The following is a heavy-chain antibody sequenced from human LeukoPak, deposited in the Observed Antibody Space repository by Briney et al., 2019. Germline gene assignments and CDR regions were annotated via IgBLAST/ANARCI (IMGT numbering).Heavy chain of an antibody. V-gene: IGHV4-39*01. CDR2: IHYRGST. J-gene: IGHJ4*02. D-gene: IGHD4-23*01. CDR1: VGSVTSASHY. CDR3: TRHHDYGDKIDY. Sequence: SETLSLTCTVSVGSVTSASHYWAWIRQPPGKGLEWIGSIHYRGSTYYSPYLKSRLTISGDTSKSQFSLKLTFVTAADTAVYYCTRHHDYGDKIDYWGQGTLVTVSS.